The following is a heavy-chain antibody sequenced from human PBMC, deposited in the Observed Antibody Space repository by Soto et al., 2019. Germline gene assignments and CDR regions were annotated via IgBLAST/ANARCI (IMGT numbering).Heavy chain of an antibody. Sequence: QVQLVQSGAEVKKPGSSVKVSCKASGGTFSSYAISWVRQAPGQGLEWMGGIIPICGTANYAQKFQGRVRSTADEATSTAYLGLSRLRAEDTAVYYCASPGDVVVVATPYYYYGMDVWGQGTTVTVSS. J-gene: IGHJ6*02. CDR1: GGTFSSYA. V-gene: IGHV1-69*12. CDR3: ASPGDVVVVATPYYYYGMDV. CDR2: IIPICGTA. D-gene: IGHD2-15*01.